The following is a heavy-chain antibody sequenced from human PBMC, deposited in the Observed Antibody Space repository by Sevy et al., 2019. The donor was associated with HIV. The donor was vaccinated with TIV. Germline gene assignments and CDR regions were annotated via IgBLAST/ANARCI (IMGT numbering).Heavy chain of an antibody. CDR3: AGNRVPYWYFDL. D-gene: IGHD3-10*01. V-gene: IGHV3-21*01. CDR1: GFSFSSDS. J-gene: IGHJ2*01. Sequence: GGSLRLSCAASGFSFSSDSMNWVRQAPGKGLEWVSSIGSTSSLINYADSVKGRFSISRDNAKNSLSLQMNSLRGEDTAVYYCAGNRVPYWYFDLWGRGTLVTVSS. CDR2: IGSTSSLI.